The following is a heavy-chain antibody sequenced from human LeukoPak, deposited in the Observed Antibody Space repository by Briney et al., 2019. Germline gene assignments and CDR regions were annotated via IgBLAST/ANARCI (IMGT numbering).Heavy chain of an antibody. CDR2: INSDGSSI. V-gene: IGHV3-74*01. CDR1: GFTFSNYW. J-gene: IGHJ6*03. D-gene: IGHD6-13*01. CDR3: ARDEPGIAAAGLAYYYYYYMDV. Sequence: GGSLRLSCAASGFTFSNYWMHWVRQAPGKGLVWVSRINSDGSSIAYADSVKGRFIISRDNAKNSLYLQMNSLRAEDTAVYYCARDEPGIAAAGLAYYYYYYMDVWGKGTTVTISS.